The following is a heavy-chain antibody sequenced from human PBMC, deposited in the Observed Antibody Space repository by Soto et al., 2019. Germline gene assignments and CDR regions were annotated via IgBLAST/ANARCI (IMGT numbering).Heavy chain of an antibody. D-gene: IGHD5-12*01. CDR1: CGSFSGYY. CDR2: INHSGST. J-gene: IGHJ4*02. V-gene: IGHV4-34*01. Sequence: SETLSLTCAVYCGSFSGYYWSWIRQPPGEGLEWIGEINHSGSTNYNPSLKSRVTISVDTSKNQFSLKLSSVTAADTAVYYFARVLVYSGYDCFDYWGQGTLVTVSS. CDR3: ARVLVYSGYDCFDY.